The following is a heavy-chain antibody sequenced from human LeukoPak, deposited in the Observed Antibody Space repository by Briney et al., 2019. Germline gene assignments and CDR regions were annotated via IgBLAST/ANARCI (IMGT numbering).Heavy chain of an antibody. CDR3: ARHPIERSLGGVPDWFDP. Sequence: SETLSLTCTVSGGSIDSGDYYWGWVRQPPGKGLECIASIHYTGSTYYDPSLKSRVTLSVDTSKNQFSLNLYSATAADTAIYYCARHPIERSLGGVPDWFDPWGQGTLVTVSS. D-gene: IGHD3-3*01. V-gene: IGHV4-39*07. CDR2: IHYTGST. CDR1: GGSIDSGDYY. J-gene: IGHJ5*02.